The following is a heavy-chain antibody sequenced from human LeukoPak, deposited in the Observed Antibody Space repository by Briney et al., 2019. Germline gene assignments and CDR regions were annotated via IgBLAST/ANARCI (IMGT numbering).Heavy chain of an antibody. J-gene: IGHJ3*02. V-gene: IGHV1-18*04. D-gene: IGHD3-10*01. Sequence: GASVKVSCKASGYTFTGYYMHWVRQAPGQGLEWMGWISVYNGNTNYAQKLQGRVTMTTDTSTSTVYMELRSLRSDDTAVYYCARNGASGIYPDAFDIWGQGTMVTVSS. CDR1: GYTFTGYY. CDR2: ISVYNGNT. CDR3: ARNGASGIYPDAFDI.